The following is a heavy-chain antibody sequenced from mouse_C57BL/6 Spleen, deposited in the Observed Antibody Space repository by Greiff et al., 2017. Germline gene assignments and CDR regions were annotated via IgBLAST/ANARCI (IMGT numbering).Heavy chain of an antibody. CDR2: ISSGSGTI. J-gene: IGHJ4*01. CDR3: ARDLEGPTWAMDY. V-gene: IGHV5-17*01. CDR1: GFTFSDYG. Sequence: EVHLVESGGGLVKPGGSLKLSCAASGFTFSDYGMHWVRQAPEQGLEWVAYISSGSGTIYYADTVKGRFTISRDNATNTLFLQMTSLRSEDTAMYYCARDLEGPTWAMDYWGQGTSVTVSS.